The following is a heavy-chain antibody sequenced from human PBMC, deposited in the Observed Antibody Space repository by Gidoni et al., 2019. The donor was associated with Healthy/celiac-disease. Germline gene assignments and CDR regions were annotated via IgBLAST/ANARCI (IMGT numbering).Heavy chain of an antibody. D-gene: IGHD3-22*01. CDR2: INHSGST. CDR1: RVSFSGYY. V-gene: IGHV4-34*01. CDR3: ARVNYYDSSGQFY. Sequence: QVQLQQWCAALLKPSSTPSLTCAVFRVSFSGYYWSWIRQPPGKGMEWSGEINHSGSTNYNPTHKSRVTISVDTSKSQLSLKLSSVTAADTAVYYCARVNYYDSSGQFYWGQGTLVTVSS. J-gene: IGHJ4*02.